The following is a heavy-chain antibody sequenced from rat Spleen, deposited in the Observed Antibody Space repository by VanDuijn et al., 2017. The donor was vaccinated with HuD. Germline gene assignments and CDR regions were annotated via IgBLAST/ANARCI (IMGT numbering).Heavy chain of an antibody. CDR2: ISPTGGST. J-gene: IGHJ3*01. CDR1: GFTFSNYW. V-gene: IGHV5-19*01. D-gene: IGHD2-7*01. CDR3: VSHGARISRFAY. Sequence: EVQLVESGGALVQPGESLELSCVASGFTFSNYWMTWIRQAPTKGLEWVASISPTGGSTYYRDSVKGRFTISRDNAKSTLYLQMDSLRSEDTATYYCVSHGARISRFAYWGQGTLVTVSS.